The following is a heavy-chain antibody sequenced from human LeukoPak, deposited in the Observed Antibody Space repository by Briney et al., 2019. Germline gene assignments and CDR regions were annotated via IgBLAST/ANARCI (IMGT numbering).Heavy chain of an antibody. D-gene: IGHD5-18*01. J-gene: IGHJ4*02. Sequence: SETLSLTCAVSGGSFSSYYWSWIRQPPGKGLEWIGYISYSGSTNYNPSLKSRVTISVDTSKNQFSLTLSSVTAADTAVYYCARSNTAMVTVDYWGQGTLVTVSS. CDR2: ISYSGST. CDR3: ARSNTAMVTVDY. V-gene: IGHV4-59*01. CDR1: GGSFSSYY.